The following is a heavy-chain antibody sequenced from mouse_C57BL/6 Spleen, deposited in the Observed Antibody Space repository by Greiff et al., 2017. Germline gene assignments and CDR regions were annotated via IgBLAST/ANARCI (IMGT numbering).Heavy chain of an antibody. J-gene: IGHJ4*01. V-gene: IGHV5-6*01. CDR2: ISSGGSYT. CDR1: GFTFSSYG. CDR3: ARHDGMDY. Sequence: EVQLVESGGDLVKPGGSLKLSCAASGFTFSSYGMSWVRQTPDKRLEWVATISSGGSYTYYPDSVKGRFTISRDNAKTTLYLQVSSLKSEDTAMYYCARHDGMDYWGQGTSVTVSS.